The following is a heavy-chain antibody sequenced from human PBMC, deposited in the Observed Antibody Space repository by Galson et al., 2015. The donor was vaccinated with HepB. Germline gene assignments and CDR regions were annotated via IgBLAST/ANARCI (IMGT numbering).Heavy chain of an antibody. CDR3: ATGFMVRGISGFDY. CDR1: GFTFSIYS. Sequence: SLRLSCAASGFTFSIYSINWVRQAPGKGLEWVSSISGTSTYIFYADSVKGRFTISRDNAKNSLYLQMNSLRAEDTVVYYCATGFMVRGISGFDYWGRGSLVTVSS. CDR2: ISGTSTYI. J-gene: IGHJ4*02. V-gene: IGHV3-21*01. D-gene: IGHD3-10*01.